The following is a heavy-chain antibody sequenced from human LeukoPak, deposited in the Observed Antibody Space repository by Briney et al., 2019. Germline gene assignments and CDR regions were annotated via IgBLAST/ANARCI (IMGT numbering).Heavy chain of an antibody. CDR1: GGSISSGGYS. CDR3: ASGDSSGWALPFDY. V-gene: IGHV4-30-2*01. D-gene: IGHD6-19*01. CDR2: IYHSGST. J-gene: IGHJ4*02. Sequence: PSQTLSLTCAVSGGSISSGGYSWSWIRQPPGKGLEWIGYIYHSGSTYSNPSLKSRVTISVDRSKSQFSLKLSSVTAADTAVYYCASGDSSGWALPFDYWGQGTLVTVSS.